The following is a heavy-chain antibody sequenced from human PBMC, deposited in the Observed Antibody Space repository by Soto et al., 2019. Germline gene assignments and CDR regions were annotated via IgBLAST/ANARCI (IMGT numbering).Heavy chain of an antibody. CDR3: VKDESINWYSGHFRH. J-gene: IGHJ1*01. D-gene: IGHD6-13*01. CDR2: INWNSGSI. CDR1: GFTFDDYA. V-gene: IGHV3-9*01. Sequence: SLRLSCAASGFTFDDYAMHWVRQVPGKGLEWVSGINWNSGSIGYGDSVKGRFAISRDNAKNSLHLQMYSLSAADTAFYYCVKDESINWYSGHFRHWGQGTLVTV.